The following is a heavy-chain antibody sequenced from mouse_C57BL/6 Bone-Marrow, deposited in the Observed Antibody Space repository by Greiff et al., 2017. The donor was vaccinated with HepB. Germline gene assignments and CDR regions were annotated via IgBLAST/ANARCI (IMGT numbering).Heavy chain of an antibody. J-gene: IGHJ3*01. CDR3: ARLGYYGGSSAWFAY. CDR2: IHPNSGST. D-gene: IGHD1-1*01. V-gene: IGHV1-64*01. CDR1: GYTFTSYW. Sequence: VQLQQPGAELVKPGASVKLSCKASGYTFTSYWMHWVKQRPGQGLEWIGMIHPNSGSTNYNEKFKSKATLTVDKSSSTAYMQLSSLTSEDSAVYYCARLGYYGGSSAWFAYWGQGTLVTVSA.